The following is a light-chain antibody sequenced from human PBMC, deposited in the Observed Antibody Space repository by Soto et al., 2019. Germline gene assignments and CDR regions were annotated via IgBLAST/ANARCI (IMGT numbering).Light chain of an antibody. CDR2: EVV. CDR1: KNDIGVYDF. V-gene: IGLV2-8*01. Sequence: QSVLTQPPSASGSPGQSVTISCTGTKNDIGVYDFVSWYKHHPGKAPRLIIYEVVQRPSGVPDRFSGSKSGNTASLTVSGLPAADEANYCCKSYAGSNTYVFGSGTKLTVL. CDR3: KSYAGSNTYV. J-gene: IGLJ6*01.